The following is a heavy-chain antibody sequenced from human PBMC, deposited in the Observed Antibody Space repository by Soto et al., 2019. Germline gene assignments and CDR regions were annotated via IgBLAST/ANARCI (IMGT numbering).Heavy chain of an antibody. CDR3: VRDGTKTLRDWFDP. J-gene: IGHJ5*02. D-gene: IGHD1-1*01. V-gene: IGHV4-4*07. Sequence: SESLSLTCTVSVASMRGFYWSWIRKSAGKGLEWIGRIYATGTTDYNPSLKSRVMMSVDTSKKQFSLKLRSVTAADTAVYYCVRDGTKTLRDWFDPWGQGISVTVSS. CDR1: VASMRGFY. CDR2: IYATGTT.